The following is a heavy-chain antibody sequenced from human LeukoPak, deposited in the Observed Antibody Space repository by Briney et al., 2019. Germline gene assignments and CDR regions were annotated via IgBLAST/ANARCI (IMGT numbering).Heavy chain of an antibody. CDR1: GGSISSYY. CDR3: ARSGSPRLPPDY. CDR2: IYYSGST. D-gene: IGHD1-26*01. J-gene: IGHJ4*02. V-gene: IGHV4-59*08. Sequence: SETLSLTCTVSGGSISSYYWSWIRQPPGKGLEWIGYIYYSGSTNYNPSLKSRVTISVDTSKNQFSLKLSSVTAADAAVYYCARSGSPRLPPDYWGQGTLVTVSS.